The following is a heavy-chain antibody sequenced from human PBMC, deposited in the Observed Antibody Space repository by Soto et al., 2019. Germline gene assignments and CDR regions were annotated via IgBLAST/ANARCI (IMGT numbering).Heavy chain of an antibody. CDR1: GYTFPNPV. D-gene: IGHD3-10*01. Sequence: ASVKVSCKASGYTFPNPVLHWVRHAPGHRLEWMGWINVGNGVTKYSQKFQGRVSISRDTSASTGYMELSSLTYEDTAVYYCARDPLWFGELSSFDYWGQGTLVTVSS. J-gene: IGHJ4*02. CDR3: ARDPLWFGELSSFDY. CDR2: INVGNGVT. V-gene: IGHV1-3*01.